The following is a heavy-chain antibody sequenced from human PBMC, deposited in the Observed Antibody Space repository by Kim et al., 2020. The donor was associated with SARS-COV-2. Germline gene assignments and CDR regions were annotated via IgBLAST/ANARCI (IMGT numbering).Heavy chain of an antibody. CDR2: ISYDRSNK. Sequence: GGSLRLSCAASGFTFSSYAMHWVRQAPGKGLEWVAVISYDRSNKYYADSVKGRFTISRDNSKNTLYLQMNSLRAEDTAVYYCARDIRLRHCSSTSCPYYYYYYGMDVWGQGTTVTVSS. J-gene: IGHJ6*02. V-gene: IGHV3-30*04. CDR3: ARDIRLRHCSSTSCPYYYYYYGMDV. D-gene: IGHD2-2*01. CDR1: GFTFSSYA.